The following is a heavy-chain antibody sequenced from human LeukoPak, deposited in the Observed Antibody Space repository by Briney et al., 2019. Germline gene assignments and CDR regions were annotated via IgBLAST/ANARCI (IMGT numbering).Heavy chain of an antibody. CDR2: IYYSGNT. V-gene: IGHV4-59*08. Sequence: KPSETLSPTCTVSGGSISSYYWSWIRQPPGKGLEWIGYIYYSGNTDSNPSLKSRVTISVDTSKNQFSLKLSSVTAADTAVYYCARTYCSGGSCHFDYWGQGTLVTVSS. CDR1: GGSISSYY. D-gene: IGHD2-15*01. CDR3: ARTYCSGGSCHFDY. J-gene: IGHJ4*02.